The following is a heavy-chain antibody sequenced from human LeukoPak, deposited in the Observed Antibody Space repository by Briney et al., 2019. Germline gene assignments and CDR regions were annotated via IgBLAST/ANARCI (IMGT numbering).Heavy chain of an antibody. J-gene: IGHJ4*02. CDR2: TYYRSKWYY. Sequence: SQTLSVNCAISGESVSSLNGAWNWIRQSPSRGLKWLGRTYYRSKWYYDYAESVKGRITINPDTSKNQFSLQLTSVTPEDTAVYYCARDEGNSGWYTFDYWGQGTLVTVSS. CDR3: ARDEGNSGWYTFDY. CDR1: GESVSSLNGA. D-gene: IGHD6-19*01. V-gene: IGHV6-1*01.